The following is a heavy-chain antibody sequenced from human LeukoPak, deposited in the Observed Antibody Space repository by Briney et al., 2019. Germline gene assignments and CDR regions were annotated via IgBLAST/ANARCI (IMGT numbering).Heavy chain of an antibody. CDR2: ISSRGTTK. Sequence: GGSLRLSCEVSGFTFSSSRMNWVRQAPGKGLEWVSHISSRGTTKHYADSVKGRFTISRDNAKNALYLQMNSLRVEDTAVYYCANFEPGYTSSWYAEFWGQGTLVTVSS. CDR1: GFTFSSSR. CDR3: ANFEPGYTSSWYAEF. J-gene: IGHJ4*02. D-gene: IGHD6-13*01. V-gene: IGHV3-48*01.